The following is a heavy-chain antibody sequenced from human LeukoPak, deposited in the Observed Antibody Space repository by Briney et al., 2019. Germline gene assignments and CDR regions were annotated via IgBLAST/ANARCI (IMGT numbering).Heavy chain of an antibody. CDR1: GYTFTYYY. CDR2: INPKFGDT. CDR3: AKSRRLGAPRDAFDV. D-gene: IGHD1-26*01. V-gene: IGHV1-2*02. J-gene: IGHJ3*01. Sequence: ASVKVSCKGSGYTFTYYYIHWVRQAPGQGLECMGWINPKFGDTNYAQKFQGRVTMTRDTSINTVFLDLTRLTSDDTAIYYCAKSRRLGAPRDAFDVWGQGTKVTVSS.